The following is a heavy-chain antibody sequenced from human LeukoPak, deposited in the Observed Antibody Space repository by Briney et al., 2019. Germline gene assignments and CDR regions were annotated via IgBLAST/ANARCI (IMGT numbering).Heavy chain of an antibody. CDR1: GFTFSSYS. D-gene: IGHD5-18*01. CDR2: ISSSGSTI. V-gene: IGHV3-48*01. CDR3: AKDLAMGYMDV. Sequence: GGSLRLSCAASGFTFSSYSMNWVRQAPGKGLEWVSYISSSGSTIYYADSVKGRFTISRDNSKNTLYLQMNSLRAEDTAVYYCAKDLAMGYMDVWGKGTTVTVSS. J-gene: IGHJ6*03.